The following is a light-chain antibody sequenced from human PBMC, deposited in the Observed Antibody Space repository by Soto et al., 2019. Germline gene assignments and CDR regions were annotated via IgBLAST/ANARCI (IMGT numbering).Light chain of an antibody. J-gene: IGKJ1*01. Sequence: DIQMTQSPSSLSASVGERVTITCRARQRIDKYLNWYQHKPGKAPYLLIYAASHLRSGVPTRFSGSGTGTSFTRTISSLQYEDLATYYCQQSYRSPGTFGQGTKVEIK. V-gene: IGKV1-39*01. CDR1: QRIDKY. CDR3: QQSYRSPGT. CDR2: AAS.